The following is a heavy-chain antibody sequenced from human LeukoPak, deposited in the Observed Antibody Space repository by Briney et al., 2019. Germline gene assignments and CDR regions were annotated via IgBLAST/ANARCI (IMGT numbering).Heavy chain of an antibody. V-gene: IGHV5-51*01. Sequence: GESLKISCKGSGYSFTSYWIGWVRQMPGKGLEWMGSIYPGDSDTRYSPSFQGQVTISADKSISTAYLQWSSLKASDTAMYYCARRDSVDYSDYIGWFDPWGQGTLVTVSS. CDR2: IYPGDSDT. CDR3: ARRDSVDYSDYIGWFDP. CDR1: GYSFTSYW. D-gene: IGHD4-11*01. J-gene: IGHJ5*02.